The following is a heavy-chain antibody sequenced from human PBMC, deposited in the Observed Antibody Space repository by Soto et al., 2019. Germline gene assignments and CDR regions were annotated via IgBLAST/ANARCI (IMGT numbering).Heavy chain of an antibody. CDR2: INPSFGNT. CDR1: GDTFNSYA. J-gene: IGHJ4*02. D-gene: IGHD2-2*01. V-gene: IGHV1-18*01. CDR3: AREGLPSLN. Sequence: GVPVKVSCKACGDTFNSYAMHWLRQAPGQRLEWMGGINPSFGNTNYSQKLQGRVTMTTDTSSSTAYMELRSLRSDDTAVYYCAREGLPSLNWGQGTLVTVSS.